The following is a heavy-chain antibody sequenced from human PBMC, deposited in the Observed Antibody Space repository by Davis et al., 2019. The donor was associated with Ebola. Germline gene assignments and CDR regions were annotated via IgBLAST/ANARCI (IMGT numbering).Heavy chain of an antibody. Sequence: ASVKVSCKASGYTFTSYDINWVRQATGQGLEWMGWMNPNSGNTGYAQKFQGRVTMTEDTSTDTAYMELSSLRSEDTAVYYCAIDHPRAARPFDYWGQGTLVTVSS. V-gene: IGHV1-8*01. D-gene: IGHD6-6*01. J-gene: IGHJ4*02. CDR3: AIDHPRAARPFDY. CDR2: MNPNSGNT. CDR1: GYTFTSYD.